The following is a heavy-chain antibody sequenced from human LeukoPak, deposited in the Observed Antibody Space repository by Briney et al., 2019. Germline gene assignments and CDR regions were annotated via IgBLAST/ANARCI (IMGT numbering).Heavy chain of an antibody. CDR3: ARDDSSGWTYETTTYYYSYGMDV. V-gene: IGHV1-18*01. Sequence: ASVKVSCKASGYTFTSYGISWVRQAPGQRLEWMGWISAYNGNTNYAQKLQGRVTMTTDTSTSTAYMELRSLRSDDTAVYYCARDDSSGWTYETTTYYYSYGMDVWGQGTTVTVSS. D-gene: IGHD6-19*01. CDR2: ISAYNGNT. J-gene: IGHJ6*02. CDR1: GYTFTSYG.